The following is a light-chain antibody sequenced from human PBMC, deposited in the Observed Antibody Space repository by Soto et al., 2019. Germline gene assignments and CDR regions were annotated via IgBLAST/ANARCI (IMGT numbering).Light chain of an antibody. J-gene: IGKJ4*01. CDR1: QSVNRY. Sequence: EIVLTQSPATLSLSPGERATLSCRASQSVNRYLAWYQQKPGQAPRLLIYDASNRATGIPARFSGSGSGTDFTLTISSLEPEDFAVYFCQQRSNWPLLTFGGGTKVEIK. CDR2: DAS. CDR3: QQRSNWPLLT. V-gene: IGKV3-11*01.